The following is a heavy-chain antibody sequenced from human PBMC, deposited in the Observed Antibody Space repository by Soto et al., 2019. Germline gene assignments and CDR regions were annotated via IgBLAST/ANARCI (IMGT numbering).Heavy chain of an antibody. CDR1: GYTFTSYG. Sequence: ASVKVSCKASGYTFTSYGISWVRQAPGQGLEWMGWISAYNGNTNYVQKLQGRVTMTTDTSTSTAYMELRSLRSDDTAVYYCARDLGGAARPNWFDPWGQGTLVTVSS. CDR3: ARDLGGAARPNWFDP. CDR2: ISAYNGNT. V-gene: IGHV1-18*01. J-gene: IGHJ5*02. D-gene: IGHD6-6*01.